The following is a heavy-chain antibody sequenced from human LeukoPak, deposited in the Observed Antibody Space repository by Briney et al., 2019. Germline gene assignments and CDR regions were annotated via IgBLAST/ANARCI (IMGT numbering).Heavy chain of an antibody. Sequence: GGSLRLSCAASGFTFSSYAMHWVRQAPGKGLEWVAVISYDGSNKYYADSVKGRFTISRDNSKNTLYLQMNSLRAEDTAVYYCASLAGDFDYWGQGTLVTVSS. CDR1: GFTFSSYA. D-gene: IGHD6-19*01. J-gene: IGHJ4*02. V-gene: IGHV3-30-3*01. CDR2: ISYDGSNK. CDR3: ASLAGDFDY.